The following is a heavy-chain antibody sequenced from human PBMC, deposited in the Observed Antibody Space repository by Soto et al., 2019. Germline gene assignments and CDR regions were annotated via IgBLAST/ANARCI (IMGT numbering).Heavy chain of an antibody. Sequence: GGSLSLSCAASGFPFRSYAMSWVRQAPGKGLEWVSAISGSGGSTYYADSVKGRFTISRDNSKNTLYLQMNSLRAEDTAVYYCARDLRFLEWNYYYYGMDVWGQGTTVTVSS. CDR3: ARDLRFLEWNYYYYGMDV. CDR1: GFPFRSYA. J-gene: IGHJ6*02. V-gene: IGHV3-23*01. CDR2: ISGSGGST. D-gene: IGHD3-3*01.